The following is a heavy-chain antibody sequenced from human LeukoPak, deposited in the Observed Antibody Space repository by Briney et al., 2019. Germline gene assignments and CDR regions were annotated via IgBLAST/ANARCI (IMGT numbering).Heavy chain of an antibody. Sequence: GGSLRLSCAASGFTFDDYGLHWVRQAPGKGLEWVALISGDGVSTYYADSVEGRFTISRDNSKNSLYLQMNSLRPEDTALYYCAKQRYVDGYAMRPADCGQETLVTVSS. CDR3: AKQRYVDGYAMRPAD. D-gene: IGHD5-24*01. J-gene: IGHJ4*02. CDR2: ISGDGVST. CDR1: GFTFDDYG. V-gene: IGHV3-43*02.